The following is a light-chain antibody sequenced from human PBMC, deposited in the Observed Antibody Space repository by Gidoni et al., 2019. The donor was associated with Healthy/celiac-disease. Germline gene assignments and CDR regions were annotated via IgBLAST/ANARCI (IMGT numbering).Light chain of an antibody. Sequence: QSVLTQPPPASGTPGQRVTISCSGSSSNIGSNTVNCYQQLPGTAPKLLLYSNHQRPAGVPDRFSGSKSGTSASLAISGLQSEDEADYYCAAWDDSLNGPVFGGGTQLTVL. V-gene: IGLV1-44*01. CDR3: AAWDDSLNGPV. J-gene: IGLJ7*01. CDR1: SSNIGSNT. CDR2: SNH.